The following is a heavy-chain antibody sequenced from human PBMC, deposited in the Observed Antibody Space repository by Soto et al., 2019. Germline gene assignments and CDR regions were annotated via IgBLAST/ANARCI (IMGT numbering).Heavy chain of an antibody. CDR1: GYTFTGYY. V-gene: IGHV1-2*02. J-gene: IGHJ4*02. CDR3: ARKRNYDFWSGYYSQPRGELDY. Sequence: ASVKVSCKASGYTFTGYYMHWVRQAPGQGLEWMGWINPNSGGTNYAQKFQGRVTMTRDTSISTAYMELSRLRSDDTAVYYCARKRNYDFWSGYYSQPRGELDYWGQGTLVTVSS. D-gene: IGHD3-3*01. CDR2: INPNSGGT.